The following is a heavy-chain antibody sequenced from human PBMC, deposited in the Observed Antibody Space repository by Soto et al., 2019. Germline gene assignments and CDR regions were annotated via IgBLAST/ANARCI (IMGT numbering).Heavy chain of an antibody. CDR2: IVPIFSTA. Sequence: QVQLVQSGAEVKKPGSSVKVSCRTSGGTFSNYAISWVRQAPGQGLEWMGGIVPIFSTATYAQKFQGRVTITADESTSTAYMELSSLRSDDTAVYYCASPTGKLDYWGQGTLVTVSS. J-gene: IGHJ4*02. D-gene: IGHD2-8*02. CDR1: GGTFSNYA. V-gene: IGHV1-69*01. CDR3: ASPTGKLDY.